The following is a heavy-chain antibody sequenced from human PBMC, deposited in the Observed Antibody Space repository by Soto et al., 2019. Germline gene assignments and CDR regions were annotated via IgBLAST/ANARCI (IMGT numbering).Heavy chain of an antibody. D-gene: IGHD3-10*01. Sequence: QVQLQQWGAGLLKPSETLSLTCGVYGGSFSGYYWSWIRQPPGKGLEWIGEVNHSGSTNYNPSLQRRVTISVDXXKXQXXLKLSSVTAADTALYYCARKYLPYYGSGSPYGMDVWGQGTTVTVSS. CDR2: VNHSGST. CDR3: ARKYLPYYGSGSPYGMDV. CDR1: GGSFSGYY. J-gene: IGHJ6*02. V-gene: IGHV4-34*01.